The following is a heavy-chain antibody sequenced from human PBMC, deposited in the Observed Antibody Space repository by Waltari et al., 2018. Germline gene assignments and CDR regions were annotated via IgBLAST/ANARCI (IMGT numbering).Heavy chain of an antibody. CDR1: GGSISSYY. Sequence: QVQLQESGPGLVKPSETLSLTCTVSGGSISSYYWSWIRQPAGKGLEWIGRIYTSGSTNYNPSLKSRGTMSVDTSKNQFSLKLSAGTAADTAVYYCARGRVVVAATDYYYYYGMDGWGQGTTVTVSS. V-gene: IGHV4-4*07. CDR2: IYTSGST. J-gene: IGHJ6*02. D-gene: IGHD2-15*01. CDR3: ARGRVVVAATDYYYYYGMDG.